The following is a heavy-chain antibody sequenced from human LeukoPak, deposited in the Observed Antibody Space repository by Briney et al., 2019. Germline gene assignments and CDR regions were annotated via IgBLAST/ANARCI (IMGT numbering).Heavy chain of an antibody. D-gene: IGHD2-2*02. Sequence: PSETLSLTCTVSGGSISSYYWSWIWQPAGKGLEWIGRIYTSGSTNYNPSLKSRVTMSVDTSKNQFPLKLSSVTAADTAVYYCAREGLYCSSTSCYTSWFDPWGQGTLVTVSS. V-gene: IGHV4-4*07. CDR2: IYTSGST. CDR1: GGSISSYY. CDR3: AREGLYCSSTSCYTSWFDP. J-gene: IGHJ5*02.